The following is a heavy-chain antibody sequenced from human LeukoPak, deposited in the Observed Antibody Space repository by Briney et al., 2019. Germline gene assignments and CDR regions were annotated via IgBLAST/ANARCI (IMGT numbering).Heavy chain of an antibody. CDR1: GGSFSGYY. CDR2: INHSGST. D-gene: IGHD3-16*01. Sequence: SETLSLTCAVYGGSFSGYYWTFIRQPPGKGPEWIGEINHSGSTNYNPSLKSRVTISVDTSRNEFSLRLNSVTAADTAVYYCATFRWGVGFEYWGQGTLVTLSS. V-gene: IGHV4-34*01. CDR3: ATFRWGVGFEY. J-gene: IGHJ4*02.